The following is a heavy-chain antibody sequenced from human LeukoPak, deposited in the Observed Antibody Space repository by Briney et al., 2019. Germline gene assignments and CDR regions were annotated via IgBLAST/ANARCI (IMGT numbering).Heavy chain of an antibody. CDR2: ISSSSSYI. D-gene: IGHD3-22*01. CDR3: ATGPSYYYDSSGYYYPYYFDY. V-gene: IGHV3-21*01. Sequence: NPGGSLRLSCAASGFTFSRYSMNWVRQAPGKGLEWVSSISSSSSYIYYADSVKGRFTISRDNAKNSLYLQMNSLRAEDTAVYYCATGPSYYYDSSGYYYPYYFDYWGQGTLVTVSS. CDR1: GFTFSRYS. J-gene: IGHJ4*02.